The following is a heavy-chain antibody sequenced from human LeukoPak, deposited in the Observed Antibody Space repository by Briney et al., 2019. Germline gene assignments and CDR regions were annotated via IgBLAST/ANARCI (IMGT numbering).Heavy chain of an antibody. J-gene: IGHJ4*02. CDR1: GHTFSSNSAA. CDR3: ARAPRGIFDY. Sequence: TLXLTCAISGHTFSSNSAAWNWIRQSPSRGLEWLGRTYYRSKWYNDYAVSVKSRITINPDTSKNQFSLQLNSVTPEDTAVYYCARAPRGIFDYWGQGTLVTVSS. CDR2: TYYRSKWYN. V-gene: IGHV6-1*01. D-gene: IGHD3-16*01.